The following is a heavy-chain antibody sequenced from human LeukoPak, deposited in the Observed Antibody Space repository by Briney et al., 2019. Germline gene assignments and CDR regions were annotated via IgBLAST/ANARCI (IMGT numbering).Heavy chain of an antibody. CDR2: ISTSSSST. D-gene: IGHD2-15*01. V-gene: IGHV3-11*05. J-gene: IGHJ4*02. CDR3: ARDRVGAAAY. Sequence: GGSLRLSCAASGFTFSDYYMSWIRQAPGKGLEWVSYISTSSSSTNYADPVKGRFTISRDNAKNSLFLQMNSLRAEDTAVYYCARDRVGAAAYWGKGPLVTVSS. CDR1: GFTFSDYY.